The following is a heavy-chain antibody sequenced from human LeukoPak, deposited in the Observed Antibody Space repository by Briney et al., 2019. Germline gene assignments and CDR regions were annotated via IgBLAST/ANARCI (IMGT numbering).Heavy chain of an antibody. J-gene: IGHJ4*02. D-gene: IGHD6-19*01. CDR1: GFTFSSYW. CDR3: VRDSGWYRVEY. CDR2: INEEGSKK. Sequence: GGSLRLSCAASGFTFSSYWMSWVRQAPGKGLEWVANINEEGSKKYYVDSVKGRFTISRDNPKNSLYLQMTSLRAEDTAVYYCVRDSGWYRVEYWGQGTLVTVSS. V-gene: IGHV3-7*01.